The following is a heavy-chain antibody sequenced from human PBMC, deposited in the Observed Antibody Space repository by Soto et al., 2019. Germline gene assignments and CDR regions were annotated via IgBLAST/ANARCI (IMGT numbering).Heavy chain of an antibody. CDR2: ISNNGDTA. CDR3: AKSRAFIGAIVTLLDS. Sequence: EVQLLESGGGLVQPGGSLTLSCATSGFTFSSYAMVWVRQAAEKGLEWVASISNNGDTAYYADSVKGRFTISRGNSENTLYLQMNGLRADDTALYFCAKSRAFIGAIVTLLDSWGQGTQVTVSS. D-gene: IGHD3-16*02. J-gene: IGHJ4*02. CDR1: GFTFSSYA. V-gene: IGHV3-23*01.